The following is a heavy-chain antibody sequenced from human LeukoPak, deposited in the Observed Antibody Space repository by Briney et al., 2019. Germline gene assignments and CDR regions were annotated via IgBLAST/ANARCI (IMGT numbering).Heavy chain of an antibody. CDR1: TFTFSNYW. J-gene: IGHJ3*02. V-gene: IGHV3-7*03. Sequence: GGSLRLSCAASTFTFSNYWMSWVRQAPGKGLEWVANIKQDGSETYYVDSVKGRFTISRDNAKTSLYLQMNSLRAEDTAVYYCARDVLAAGATGTFDIWGQGTMVTVSS. CDR3: ARDVLAAGATGTFDI. D-gene: IGHD1-14*01. CDR2: IKQDGSET.